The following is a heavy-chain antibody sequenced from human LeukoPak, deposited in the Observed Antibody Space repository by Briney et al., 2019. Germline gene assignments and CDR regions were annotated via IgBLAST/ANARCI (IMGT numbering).Heavy chain of an antibody. D-gene: IGHD2-2*02. CDR3: AKGVPGVVPAAILSY. J-gene: IGHJ4*02. Sequence: GGSLRLSCAASGFTFSSYGMHWVRQAPGKGLEWVAFIRYDGSNKYYADSVKGRFTISRDNSKNTLYLQMNSLRAEDTAVYYCAKGVPGVVPAAILSYWGQGTLDTVSS. V-gene: IGHV3-30*02. CDR2: IRYDGSNK. CDR1: GFTFSSYG.